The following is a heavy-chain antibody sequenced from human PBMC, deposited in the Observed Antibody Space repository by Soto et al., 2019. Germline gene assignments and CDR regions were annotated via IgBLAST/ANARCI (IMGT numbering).Heavy chain of an antibody. Sequence: SLRLSCAASGFTFSNAWMSLVLHAPWNGLDWVGRIKSKTDGGTTDYAAPVKGRFTISRDDSKNTLYLQMNSLKTEDTAVYYCTTEVVPAAPHDYWGQGTLVTVSS. CDR1: GFTFSNAW. D-gene: IGHD2-2*01. CDR2: IKSKTDGGTT. CDR3: TTEVVPAAPHDY. V-gene: IGHV3-15*01. J-gene: IGHJ4*02.